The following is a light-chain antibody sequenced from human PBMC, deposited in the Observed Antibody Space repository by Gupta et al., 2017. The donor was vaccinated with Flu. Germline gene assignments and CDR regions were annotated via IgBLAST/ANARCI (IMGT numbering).Light chain of an antibody. Sequence: GTLSLSPGERATLSCRASQSVSSSYLAWYQQKPGQAPRLLIYETSSRATGIPDRFSGSGSGTDFTLTISRLEPEDFAVYYCQQCGSSPLTFGGGTKVAIK. J-gene: IGKJ4*01. CDR1: QSVSSSY. CDR3: QQCGSSPLT. V-gene: IGKV3-20*01. CDR2: ETS.